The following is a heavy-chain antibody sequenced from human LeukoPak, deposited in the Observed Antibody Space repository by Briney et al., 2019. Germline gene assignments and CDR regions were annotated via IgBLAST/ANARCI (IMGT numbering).Heavy chain of an antibody. D-gene: IGHD2-21*02. CDR3: TTDYHIVVVTATDY. Sequence: PGGSLRLSCAASGFAFSNAWMNWVRQAPGKGLEWVGRIKSKTDGGTTDYAAPVKGRFTISRDDSKNTLYLQMNSLKTEDTAVYYCTTDYHIVVVTATDYRGQGTLVTVSS. V-gene: IGHV3-15*07. J-gene: IGHJ4*02. CDR1: GFAFSNAW. CDR2: IKSKTDGGTT.